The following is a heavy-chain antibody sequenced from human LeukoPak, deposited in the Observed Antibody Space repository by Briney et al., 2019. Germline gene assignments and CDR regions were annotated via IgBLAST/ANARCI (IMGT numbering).Heavy chain of an antibody. CDR3: ARDNGGSLDY. J-gene: IGHJ4*02. Sequence: GGSLRLSCAASGFTFSSYAMHWVRQAPGKGLEWVAVIWYDGSNKYYADSMKGRFTISRDNSKNTVYLQMNSLRAEDTAVYYCARDNGGSLDYWGQGTLVTVSS. V-gene: IGHV3-33*01. D-gene: IGHD1-26*01. CDR1: GFTFSSYA. CDR2: IWYDGSNK.